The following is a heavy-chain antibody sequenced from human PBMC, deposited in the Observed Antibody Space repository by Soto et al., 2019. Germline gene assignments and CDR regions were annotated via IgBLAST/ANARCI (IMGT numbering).Heavy chain of an antibody. D-gene: IGHD4-17*01. CDR1: GFSLSTTGVG. J-gene: IGHJ4*02. Sequence: QITLKESGPPLVKPTQTLTLTCTFSGFSLSTTGVGVGWIRQPPGKALDWLALIFWDDDKRYSPSLKSRLTNTEDTPKHQVVRTMTTMDPMDTATYYCVRPPPVTTGGDYWGQGTLVTVSS. V-gene: IGHV2-5*02. CDR2: IFWDDDK. CDR3: VRPPPVTTGGDY.